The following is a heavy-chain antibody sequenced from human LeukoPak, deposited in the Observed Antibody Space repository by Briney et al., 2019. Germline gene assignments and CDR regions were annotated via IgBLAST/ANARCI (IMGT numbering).Heavy chain of an antibody. CDR3: ARDDYYDSSGYFDY. CDR2: ISSSSTI. D-gene: IGHD3-22*01. J-gene: IGHJ4*02. Sequence: PGGSLRLSCAASGFTFSSYSMNWVRQAPGEGLEWVSYISSSSTIYYADSVKGRFTISRDNAKNSLYLQMNSLRAEDTAVYYCARDDYYDSSGYFDYWGQGTLVTVSS. V-gene: IGHV3-48*01. CDR1: GFTFSSYS.